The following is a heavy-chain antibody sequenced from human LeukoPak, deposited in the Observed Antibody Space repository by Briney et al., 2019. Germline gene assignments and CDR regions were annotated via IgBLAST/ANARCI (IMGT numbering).Heavy chain of an antibody. J-gene: IGHJ5*02. V-gene: IGHV3-48*03. D-gene: IGHD3-3*01. CDR1: GFTFSSHE. CDR2: ISSRGTAM. CDR3: ARGPTDFDFWSGYAA. Sequence: GGSLRLSCVVSGFTFSSHEIHWVRQTPGKGLEWVSHISSRGTAMYYADSVKGRFTISRDNAKNSLYLQMNSLRAEDTAVYYCARGPTDFDFWSGYAAWGQGTLVTVSS.